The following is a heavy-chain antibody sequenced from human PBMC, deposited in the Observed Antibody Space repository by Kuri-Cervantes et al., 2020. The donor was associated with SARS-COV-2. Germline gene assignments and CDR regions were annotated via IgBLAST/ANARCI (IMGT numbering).Heavy chain of an antibody. J-gene: IGHJ6*02. Sequence: GSLRLSCKGSGYSFTSYWISWVRQMPGKGLEWMGRIDPSDSYTNYSPSFQGHVTIPADKSISTAYLQWSSLKASDTAMYYCARQEVDTAMVAGAYYYYGMDVWGQGTTVTVSS. CDR2: IDPSDSYT. CDR1: GYSFTSYW. V-gene: IGHV5-10-1*01. CDR3: ARQEVDTAMVAGAYYYYGMDV. D-gene: IGHD5-18*01.